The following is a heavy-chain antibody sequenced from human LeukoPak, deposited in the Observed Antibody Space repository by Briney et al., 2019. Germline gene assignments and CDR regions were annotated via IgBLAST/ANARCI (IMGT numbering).Heavy chain of an antibody. J-gene: IGHJ5*02. D-gene: IGHD2-15*01. CDR3: ARDLYCSGGSCYRWLDP. V-gene: IGHV4-38-2*02. Sequence: SETLSLTCTVSGYSISSGYYWGWIRQPPGKGLEWIGSIYHSGSTYYNPSLKSRVTISVDTSKNQFSLKLSSVTAADTAVYYCARDLYCSGGSCYRWLDPWGQGTPVTVSS. CDR1: GYSISSGYY. CDR2: IYHSGST.